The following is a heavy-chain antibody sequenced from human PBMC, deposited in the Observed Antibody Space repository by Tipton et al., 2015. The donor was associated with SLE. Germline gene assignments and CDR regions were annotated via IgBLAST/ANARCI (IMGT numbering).Heavy chain of an antibody. CDR3: ARGSPFMEWERNWFDP. J-gene: IGHJ5*02. Sequence: GLVKPSGTLSLTCAVYGGSISSRNWWSWIRQPPGKGLEWIGEIDHSGSTNYNPSLESRVTISIDKSRNQFSLKVNSVTAADTAVYYCARGSPFMEWERNWFDPWGQGTLVTVSS. D-gene: IGHD3-3*01. CDR2: IDHSGST. V-gene: IGHV4-4*02. CDR1: GGSISSRNW.